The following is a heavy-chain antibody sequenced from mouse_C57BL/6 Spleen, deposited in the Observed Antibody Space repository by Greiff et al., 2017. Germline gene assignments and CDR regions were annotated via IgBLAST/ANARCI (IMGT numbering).Heavy chain of an antibody. D-gene: IGHD2-4*01. CDR3: ARGLRQGYYAMDY. CDR1: GYTFTGYW. Sequence: QVQLQQSGAELMKPGASVSLSCTATGYTFTGYWIEWVQQRPGHGLEWIGEILPGSGSTNYNEKFTGKAKFTADTSSNTAYMQLSSLTTEDSAIYYGARGLRQGYYAMDYWGQGTSVTVSS. J-gene: IGHJ4*01. CDR2: ILPGSGST. V-gene: IGHV1-9*01.